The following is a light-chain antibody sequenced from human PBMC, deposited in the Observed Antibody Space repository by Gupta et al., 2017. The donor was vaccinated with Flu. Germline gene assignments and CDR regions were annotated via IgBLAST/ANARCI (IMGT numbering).Light chain of an antibody. Sequence: SPGQTASITCSGDKLGDKYACWYQQKPGQSPVLVIYQDSKRPAGIPERFSGSNSGNTATLTISGTQAMDEADYYCQAWDSSSVVFGGGTKLTVL. CDR3: QAWDSSSVV. CDR2: QDS. CDR1: KLGDKY. J-gene: IGLJ2*01. V-gene: IGLV3-1*01.